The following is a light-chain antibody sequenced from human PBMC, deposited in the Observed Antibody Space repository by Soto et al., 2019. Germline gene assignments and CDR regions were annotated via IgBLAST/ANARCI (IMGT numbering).Light chain of an antibody. Sequence: DLVMTQSPDSLAVSLGERATINCKSSQSVLYSSNNKNYLAWYQQKPGQPPKLLIYCASTRESGVPDRFSGSGSGTDFTLTISSLQAEDVAVYYCLQWYSTPLTFGGGNKLEIK. V-gene: IGKV4-1*01. J-gene: IGKJ4*01. CDR3: LQWYSTPLT. CDR2: CAS. CDR1: QSVLYSSNNKNY.